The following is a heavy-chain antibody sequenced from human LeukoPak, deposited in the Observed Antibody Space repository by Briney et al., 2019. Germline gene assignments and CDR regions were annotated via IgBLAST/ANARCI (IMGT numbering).Heavy chain of an antibody. V-gene: IGHV1-46*01. J-gene: IGHJ5*02. CDR3: ASGPMITFGGPIVGVRFDP. Sequence: ASVKVSCKASGYTFTSYYMHWVRQPPGQGLEWMGIINPSGGSTSYAQKFQGRVTMTRDTSTSTVYMELSSLRSEDTAVYYCASGPMITFGGPIVGVRFDPWGQGTLVTVSS. CDR2: INPSGGST. CDR1: GYTFTSYY. D-gene: IGHD3-16*02.